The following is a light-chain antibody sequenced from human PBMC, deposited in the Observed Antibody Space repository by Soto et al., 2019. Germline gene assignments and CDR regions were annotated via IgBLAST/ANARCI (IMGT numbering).Light chain of an antibody. J-gene: IGLJ3*02. CDR3: CSFAGGTTWV. Sequence: QSALTQPASVSGSPGQSITISCTGVSSDIGSYDLVSWYQQHPGKAPKLIIYEVNKRPSGFSNRFSGSKAGNTASLTVSWLQAEDEADYYCCSFAGGTTWVFGGGTKLTVL. CDR1: SSDIGSYDL. CDR2: EVN. V-gene: IGLV2-23*02.